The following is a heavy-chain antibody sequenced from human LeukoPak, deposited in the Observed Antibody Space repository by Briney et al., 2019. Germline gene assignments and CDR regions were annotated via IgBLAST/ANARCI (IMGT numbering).Heavy chain of an antibody. D-gene: IGHD3-22*01. CDR2: IYYSGST. J-gene: IGHJ5*02. CDR3: ARRVTYYYDSSGYSWFDP. CDR1: GGSISSYY. Sequence: SETLSLTCTVFGGSISSYYWSWIRQPPGKGLEWIGYIYYSGSTNYNPSPKSRVTISVDTSKNQFSLKLSSVTAADTAVYYCARRVTYYYDSSGYSWFDPWGQGTLVTVSS. V-gene: IGHV4-59*08.